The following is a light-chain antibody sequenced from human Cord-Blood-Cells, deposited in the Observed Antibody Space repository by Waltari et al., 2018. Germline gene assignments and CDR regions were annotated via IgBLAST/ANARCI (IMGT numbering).Light chain of an antibody. CDR2: AAS. Sequence: AIRMTQSPSSLSASTGDRVTIPCRGSQGISSYLAWDQQKPGKAPKLLIYAASTLQSGVPSRFSGSGSGTDFTLTISCLQSEDFATYYCQQYYSYPMYTFGQGTKLEIK. CDR1: QGISSY. J-gene: IGKJ2*01. CDR3: QQYYSYPMYT. V-gene: IGKV1-8*01.